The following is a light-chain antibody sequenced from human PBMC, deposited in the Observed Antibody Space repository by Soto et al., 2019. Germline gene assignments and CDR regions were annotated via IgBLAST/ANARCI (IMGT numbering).Light chain of an antibody. CDR1: QTVNAW. CDR2: DAS. V-gene: IGKV1-5*01. Sequence: DIQITQSPSTLSASLGDRVTITCRASQTVNAWLAWYQHKPGKAPEPLIYDASTLESGVPARFSGSRSGTEFNLTISSLQPEDFATYYCQQSYGTPITFGQGTRLEIK. CDR3: QQSYGTPIT. J-gene: IGKJ5*01.